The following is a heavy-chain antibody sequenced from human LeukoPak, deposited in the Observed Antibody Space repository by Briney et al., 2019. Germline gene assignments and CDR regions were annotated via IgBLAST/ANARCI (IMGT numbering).Heavy chain of an antibody. D-gene: IGHD3-22*01. Sequence: SETLSLTCAVSGASISSSLWWSWVRQPPGKGLEWIGEINHSGSTNYNPSLKSRVTISVDTSKNQFSLKLSSVTAADTAVYYCARSDSPYYYDSSGPEGAFDIWGQGTMVTVSS. CDR1: GASISSSLW. J-gene: IGHJ3*02. V-gene: IGHV4-4*02. CDR2: INHSGST. CDR3: ARSDSPYYYDSSGPEGAFDI.